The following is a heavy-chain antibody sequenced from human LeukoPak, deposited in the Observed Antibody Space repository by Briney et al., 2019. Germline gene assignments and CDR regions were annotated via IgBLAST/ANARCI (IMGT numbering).Heavy chain of an antibody. CDR2: INHSGST. Sequence: PSETLSLTCAVYGGSFSGCYWSWIRQPPGKGLEWIGEINHSGSTNYNPSLKSRVTISVDASKNQFSLKLSSVTAADTAVYYCARVEGGQHYDSSGYYYYWGQGTLVTVSS. D-gene: IGHD3-22*01. J-gene: IGHJ4*02. CDR3: ARVEGGQHYDSSGYYYY. V-gene: IGHV4-34*01. CDR1: GGSFSGCY.